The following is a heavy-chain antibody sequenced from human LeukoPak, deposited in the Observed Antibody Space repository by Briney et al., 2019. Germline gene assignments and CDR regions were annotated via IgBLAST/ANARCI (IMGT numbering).Heavy chain of an antibody. V-gene: IGHV3-33*01. D-gene: IGHD6-13*01. Sequence: GRALRLSCAASGFTFSSYGMHWVRQAPGKGLEGVAVIWYEGSNKYYADSVKGRFTISRDNSKNTLYLQMNSLRAEDTAVYYCAREAPGAAGTDYWGQGTLVTVSS. CDR3: AREAPGAAGTDY. CDR2: IWYEGSNK. J-gene: IGHJ4*02. CDR1: GFTFSSYG.